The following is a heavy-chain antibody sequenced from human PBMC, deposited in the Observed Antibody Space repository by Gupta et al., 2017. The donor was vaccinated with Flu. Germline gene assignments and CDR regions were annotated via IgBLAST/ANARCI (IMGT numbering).Heavy chain of an antibody. CDR1: GDSVSSNSVG. J-gene: IGHJ6*02. CDR3: TRSYHYAMDV. Sequence: QVQLQQSGPGLVKPSQPLSITCAISGDSVSSNSVGWHWIRQSPSRGLEWLGKTYCWSKCYNDYAVSVKSRITINPDTSKNQFSLQLISVTPEDTAVYYCTRSYHYAMDVWGQGTTVTVSS. CDR2: TYCWSKCYN. V-gene: IGHV6-1*01.